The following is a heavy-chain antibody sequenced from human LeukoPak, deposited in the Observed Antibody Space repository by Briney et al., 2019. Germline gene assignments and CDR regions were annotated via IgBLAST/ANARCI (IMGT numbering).Heavy chain of an antibody. CDR2: INSDERST. V-gene: IGHV3-74*01. D-gene: IGHD6-13*01. J-gene: IGHJ4*02. Sequence: PGGSLRLSCAASGFPFSSYWMHWVRQAPGKARVWVSRINSDERSTTYADSVKGRFTIYRDNAKNTLYLQMNSLRAEDTAVYYCALSREAAGTVFDDWGQGTLVIVCS. CDR3: ALSREAAGTVFDD. CDR1: GFPFSSYW.